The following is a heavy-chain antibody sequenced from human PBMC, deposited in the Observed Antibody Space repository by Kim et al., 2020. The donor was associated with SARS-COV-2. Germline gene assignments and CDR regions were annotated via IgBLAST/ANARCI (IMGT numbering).Heavy chain of an antibody. J-gene: IGHJ2*01. CDR3: TTVMVVEWLPHWYFDL. CDR1: GFTFSNSW. CDR2: IKSKTDGGTT. V-gene: IGHV3-15*01. D-gene: IGHD6-19*01. Sequence: GGSLRLSCAASGFTFSNSWMSWFRQAPGKGLEWVGRIKSKTDGGTTDYAAPVKGRFTISRDDSKNTLYLQMNSLKTEDTAVYYCTTVMVVEWLPHWYFDLWGRGTLVTVSS.